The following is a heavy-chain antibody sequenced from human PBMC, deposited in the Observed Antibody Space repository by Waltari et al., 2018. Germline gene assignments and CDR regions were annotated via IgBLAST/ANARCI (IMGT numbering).Heavy chain of an antibody. V-gene: IGHV3-11*06. J-gene: IGHJ6*02. CDR2: MSSDSGYT. Sequence: QVQLVESGGDLVKPGGSLRLSCAASGFTFSDYSMTWIRQAPGKGLGWVSYMSSDSGYTQYADSAKGRFTISRDNAKNSLYLQMNSLRADDTAVYYCASTYCGGDCYLLYGLDVWGQGTTVTVSS. CDR1: GFTFSDYS. D-gene: IGHD2-21*02. CDR3: ASTYCGGDCYLLYGLDV.